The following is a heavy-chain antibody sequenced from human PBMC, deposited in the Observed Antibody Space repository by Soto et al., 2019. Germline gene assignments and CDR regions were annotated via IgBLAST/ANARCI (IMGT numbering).Heavy chain of an antibody. D-gene: IGHD2-21*02. V-gene: IGHV6-1*01. CDR2: AYYRSQWFY. CDR3: TKQKGDNRTYNGLDV. J-gene: IGHJ6*02. CDR1: GDSVSSNSAA. Sequence: QVQLQQSGPGLVKPSQTLSLTCAISGDSVSSNSAAWNWIRQSPSRGREWLGRAYYRSQWFYDSAVSVKSRITVIPDTSKNQFSLQLSSVTPEDTAVYYCTKQKGDNRTYNGLDVWGQGTTVTVSS.